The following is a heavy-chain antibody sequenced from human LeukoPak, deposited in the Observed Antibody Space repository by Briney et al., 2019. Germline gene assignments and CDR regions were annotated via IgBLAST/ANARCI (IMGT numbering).Heavy chain of an antibody. J-gene: IGHJ4*02. Sequence: GGSLRLSCAASGFTFSSYAMSWVRQAPGKGLEWVSTISDSGGSTYYSDSVKGRFTISRDNSKNTLYLQMNSLRAEDTAVYYCATNTSSWSFDYWGQGTLVTVSS. CDR2: ISDSGGST. V-gene: IGHV3-23*01. CDR3: ATNTSSWSFDY. D-gene: IGHD6-13*01. CDR1: GFTFSSYA.